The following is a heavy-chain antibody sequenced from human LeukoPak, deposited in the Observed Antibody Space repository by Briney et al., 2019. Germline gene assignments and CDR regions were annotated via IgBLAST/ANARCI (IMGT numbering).Heavy chain of an antibody. CDR1: GGSISSHY. Sequence: SSETLSLTCTVSGGSISSHYWSWIRQPPGKGLEWIGEINHSGRTDYNPSLKSRVTISVDTSKNQFSLKLSSVTAADTAVYYCARDPIYCSGGSCYSYFDFWGQGTLVTVSS. V-gene: IGHV4-34*01. J-gene: IGHJ4*02. CDR3: ARDPIYCSGGSCYSYFDF. CDR2: INHSGRT. D-gene: IGHD2-15*01.